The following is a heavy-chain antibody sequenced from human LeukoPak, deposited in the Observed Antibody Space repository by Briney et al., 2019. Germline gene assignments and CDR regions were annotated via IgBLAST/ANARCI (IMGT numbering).Heavy chain of an antibody. CDR1: GYTFTGYY. D-gene: IGHD6-19*01. Sequence: ASVKVSCKASGYTFTGYYMHWVRQAPGQGLEWMGWINPNSGGTNYAQKFQGRVTMTRDTSISTAYMELSSLRSEDTAVYYCARGEPYSSGGPAEIRYNWFDPWGQGTLVTVSS. CDR2: INPNSGGT. V-gene: IGHV1-2*02. J-gene: IGHJ5*02. CDR3: ARGEPYSSGGPAEIRYNWFDP.